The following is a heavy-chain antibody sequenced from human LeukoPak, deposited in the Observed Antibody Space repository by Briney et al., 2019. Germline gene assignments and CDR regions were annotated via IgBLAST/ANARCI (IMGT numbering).Heavy chain of an antibody. CDR2: IYTIGST. D-gene: IGHD6-13*01. V-gene: IGHV4-61*02. Sequence: PSETLSLTCTVSGGSISSDYNYWSWIRQPAGKGLEWIGRIYTIGSTNYNPSLKSRVTMSVDTSKNQFSLKLSSVTAADTAVYYCARGPAAGNDYWGQGTLVTVSS. J-gene: IGHJ4*02. CDR1: GGSISSDYNY. CDR3: ARGPAAGNDY.